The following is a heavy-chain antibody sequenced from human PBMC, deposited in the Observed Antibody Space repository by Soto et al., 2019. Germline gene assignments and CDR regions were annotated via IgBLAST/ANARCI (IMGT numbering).Heavy chain of an antibody. V-gene: IGHV4-30-4*01. D-gene: IGHD3-10*01. CDR2: IYYSGNT. Sequence: QVQLQDSGPGLVKPSQTLSLTCSVSGGSISSGDYYWNWIRQPPGKGLEWIGYIYYSGNTYYNPSIRSRVTISLDRSENQFSLKLSFVTAADTAVYYCARVRYYGSGTYYNFYYGMDVWGQGTTVSVSS. CDR3: ARVRYYGSGTYYNFYYGMDV. CDR1: GGSISSGDYY. J-gene: IGHJ6*02.